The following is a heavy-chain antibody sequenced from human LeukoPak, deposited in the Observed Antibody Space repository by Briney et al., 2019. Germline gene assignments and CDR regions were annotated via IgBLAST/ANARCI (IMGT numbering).Heavy chain of an antibody. J-gene: IGHJ4*02. CDR1: GYTFTGYY. CDR3: ARDRGELLPEYYFDY. D-gene: IGHD1-26*01. CDR2: INPNSGGT. Sequence: ASVKVSCKASGYTFTGYYMHWVRQAPGQGLEWIGSINPNSGGTNHAQKFQDRVTMTRDTSISTAYMELSRLRSDDTAVYYCARDRGELLPEYYFDYWGQGTLVTVSS. V-gene: IGHV1-2*02.